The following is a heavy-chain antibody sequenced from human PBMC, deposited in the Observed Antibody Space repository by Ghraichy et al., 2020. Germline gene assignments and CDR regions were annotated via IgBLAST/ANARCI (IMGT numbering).Heavy chain of an antibody. CDR3: AKLPLGRYFDWPYYYGMDV. CDR2: ISAYNGNT. Sequence: ASVKVSCKASGYTFTSYGISWVRQAPGQGLEWMGWISAYNGNTNYAQKLQGRVTMTTDTSTSTAYMELRSLRSDDTAVYYCAKLPLGRYFDWPYYYGMDVWGQGTTVTVSS. CDR1: GYTFTSYG. V-gene: IGHV1-18*01. D-gene: IGHD3-9*01. J-gene: IGHJ6*02.